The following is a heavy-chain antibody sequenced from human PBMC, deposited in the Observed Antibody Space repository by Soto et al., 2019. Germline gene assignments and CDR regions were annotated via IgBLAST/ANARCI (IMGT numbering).Heavy chain of an antibody. V-gene: IGHV1-46*01. D-gene: IGHD5-18*01. CDR1: GYTFTHYY. J-gene: IGHJ4*02. Sequence: QVQLVQSGAEVKKPGASVRVSCTASGYTFTHYYIHWVRQAPGQGLVWMGIINPNGGITTYAQKLRSGVTMTRDTSTSTVYLELSSLRSEDSAVYYCATSVNSAMAFDYWGQGTLVTVSS. CDR2: INPNGGIT. CDR3: ATSVNSAMAFDY.